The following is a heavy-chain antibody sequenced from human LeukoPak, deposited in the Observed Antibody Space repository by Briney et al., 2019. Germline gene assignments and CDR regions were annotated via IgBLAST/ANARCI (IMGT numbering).Heavy chain of an antibody. D-gene: IGHD3-9*01. CDR3: ARDQGNILTGYNAFDI. V-gene: IGHV3-20*04. CDR2: INWNGGST. CDR1: GFTFDDYG. Sequence: GGSLRLSCAASGFTFDDYGMSWVRQAPGKGLERVSGINWNGGSTGYADSVKGRFTISRDNAKNSLYLQMSSLRAEDTALYYCARDQGNILTGYNAFDIWGQGTMVTVSS. J-gene: IGHJ3*02.